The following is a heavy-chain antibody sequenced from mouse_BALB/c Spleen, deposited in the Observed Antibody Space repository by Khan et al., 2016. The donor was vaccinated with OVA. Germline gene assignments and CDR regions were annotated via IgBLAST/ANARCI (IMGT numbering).Heavy chain of an antibody. CDR1: GYSFTGYF. V-gene: IGHV1-20*02. D-gene: IGHD1-1*01. Sequence: VQLQQSGPELVRPGASVKISCKASGYSFTGYFMNWVMLSHGKSLEWIGRINPHIGETFYNQRFKDKATLTVDESSSTAHMELRSLASEDSAVYYCTRIYRSDFDYWGQGTTLTVSS. J-gene: IGHJ2*01. CDR3: TRIYRSDFDY. CDR2: INPHIGET.